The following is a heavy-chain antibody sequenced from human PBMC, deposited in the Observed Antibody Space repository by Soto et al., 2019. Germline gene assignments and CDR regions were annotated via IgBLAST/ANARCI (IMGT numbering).Heavy chain of an antibody. J-gene: IGHJ4*02. Sequence: ASVKVSCKASGYTFTSYAMHWVRQAPGQRLEWMGWINAGNGNTKYSQKFQGRVTITRDTSASTAYMELSSLRSEDTAVYYCARSIVVVTALDYWGQGTPVTGSS. D-gene: IGHD2-21*02. CDR3: ARSIVVVTALDY. V-gene: IGHV1-3*01. CDR1: GYTFTSYA. CDR2: INAGNGNT.